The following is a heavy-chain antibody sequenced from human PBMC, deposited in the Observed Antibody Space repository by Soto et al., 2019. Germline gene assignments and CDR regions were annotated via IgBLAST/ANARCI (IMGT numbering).Heavy chain of an antibody. CDR3: ARVYGSGSYYDY. D-gene: IGHD3-10*01. V-gene: IGHV1-2*04. Sequence: ASVKVSCKASGYTFTSYGISWVRQAPGQGLEWMGWINPNSGGTNYAQKFQGWVTMTRDTSISTAYMELSRLRSDDTAVYYCARVYGSGSYYDYWGQGTLVTVSS. J-gene: IGHJ4*02. CDR2: INPNSGGT. CDR1: GYTFTSYG.